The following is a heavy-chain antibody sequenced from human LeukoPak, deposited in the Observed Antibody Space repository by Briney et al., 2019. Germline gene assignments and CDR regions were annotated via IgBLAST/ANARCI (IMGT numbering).Heavy chain of an antibody. V-gene: IGHV4-39*01. D-gene: IGHD2-2*01. CDR3: ARHDCSSTSCSYLP. CDR1: GGSISSSSYY. CDR2: IYYSGST. J-gene: IGHJ5*02. Sequence: PSETLSLTCSVSGGSISSSSYYWGWIRQPPGKGLEWIGTIYYSGSTYYNPSLKSRVTISVDTSKNRFSQRLSSVTAADTAVYYCARHDCSSTSCSYLPWAQGTLVTVSS.